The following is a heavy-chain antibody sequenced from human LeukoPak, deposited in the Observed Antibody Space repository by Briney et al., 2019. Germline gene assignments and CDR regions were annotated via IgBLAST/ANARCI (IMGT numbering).Heavy chain of an antibody. V-gene: IGHV3-21*01. CDR2: ISSSSSYI. CDR3: ARDWPTIAAAGTIPEYFQH. Sequence: PGGSLRLSCAASGFTFSSYSMNWVRQAPGKGLEWVSSISSSSSYIYYADSVKGRFTISRDNAKNSLYLQMNSLRAEDTAVYYCARDWPTIAAAGTIPEYFQHRGQGTLVTVSS. D-gene: IGHD6-13*01. J-gene: IGHJ1*01. CDR1: GFTFSSYS.